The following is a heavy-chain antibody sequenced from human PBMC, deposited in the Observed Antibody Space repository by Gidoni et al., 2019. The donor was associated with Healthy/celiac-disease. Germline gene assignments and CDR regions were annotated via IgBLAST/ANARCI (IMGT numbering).Heavy chain of an antibody. CDR3: AKGRQKEIIEKREELADY. Sequence: QVQLVESGGGVVQPGRSLRLSCAASGFTFSSYGMHWVRQAPGKGLEWVAVISYDGSNKYYADSVKGRFTISRDNSKNTLYLQMNSLRAEDTAVYYCAKGRQKEIIEKREELADYWGQGTLVTVSS. CDR2: ISYDGSNK. V-gene: IGHV3-30*18. CDR1: GFTFSSYG. D-gene: IGHD3-10*01. J-gene: IGHJ4*02.